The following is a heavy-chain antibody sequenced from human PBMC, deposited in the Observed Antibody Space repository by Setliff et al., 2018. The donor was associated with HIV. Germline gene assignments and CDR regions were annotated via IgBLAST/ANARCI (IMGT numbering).Heavy chain of an antibody. J-gene: IGHJ4*02. Sequence: PGGSLRLSCAASGFTFSNAWMNWVRQAPGKGLEWVGRIKSKTDGGTADYAAPVKGRFTISRDDSKNTLYLQMNSLKTEDTAVYYCTTVVIYDSSGYYYPRDYWGQGTLVTVS. CDR3: TTVVIYDSSGYYYPRDY. D-gene: IGHD3-22*01. CDR2: IKSKTDGGTA. CDR1: GFTFSNAW. V-gene: IGHV3-15*07.